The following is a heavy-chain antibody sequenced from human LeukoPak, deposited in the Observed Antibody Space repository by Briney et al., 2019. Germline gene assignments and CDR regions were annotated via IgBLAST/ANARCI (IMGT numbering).Heavy chain of an antibody. CDR1: GESMSGFY. Sequence: SETLSLTCTVSGESMSGFYWNWIRQPPGKGLEWIGYMHYTGSTNYNPSLKSRVTISIDTSKNQFSLKLSSVTASDTAVYYCARGHYGLDVWGQGTTVIVSS. CDR2: MHYTGST. CDR3: ARGHYGLDV. V-gene: IGHV4-59*08. J-gene: IGHJ6*02.